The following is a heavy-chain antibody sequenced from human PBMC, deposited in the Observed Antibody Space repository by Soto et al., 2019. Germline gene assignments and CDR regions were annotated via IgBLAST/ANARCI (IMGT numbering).Heavy chain of an antibody. CDR3: SGGVGDAI. D-gene: IGHD1-26*01. Sequence: EEELVESGGGLVQPGGSLRLTCAVSGFSFRSDWMNWVRQAPGKGLEWVAHTNQDGSEKYYVDSVKGRFTIFRDNAKNSLYRKMNSLRAEDTAVYYCSGGVGDAIWGQGTLVTVSS. CDR1: GFSFRSDW. V-gene: IGHV3-7*04. CDR2: TNQDGSEK. J-gene: IGHJ4*02.